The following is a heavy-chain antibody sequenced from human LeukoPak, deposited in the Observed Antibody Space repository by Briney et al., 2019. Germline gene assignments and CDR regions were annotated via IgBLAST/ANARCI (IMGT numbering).Heavy chain of an antibody. CDR2: ISWNSGSI. CDR3: AKSYSSSWYPDY. D-gene: IGHD6-13*01. V-gene: IGHV3-9*01. CDR1: GFTFDDYA. Sequence: GGSLRLSCAASGFTFDDYAMHWVRQAPGKGLEWVSGISWNSGSIGYADSVKGRFTISRDNAKNSLYLQMNSLRAEDTALYYCAKSYSSSWYPDYWGQGTLVTVSS. J-gene: IGHJ4*02.